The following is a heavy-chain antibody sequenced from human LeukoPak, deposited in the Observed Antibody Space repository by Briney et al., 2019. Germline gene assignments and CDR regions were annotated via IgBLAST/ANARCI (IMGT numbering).Heavy chain of an antibody. V-gene: IGHV4-39*01. Sequence: PSETLSLTCTVSGGSTSSSSYYWGWIRQPPGKGLEWIASINYSGSTYYYPSLKSRVTMSVDTSKNQFSLNLNSVTAADTAVYYCARSPIAAAGTRWFDPWGQGTLVTVSS. CDR3: ARSPIAAAGTRWFDP. CDR1: GGSTSSSSYY. J-gene: IGHJ5*02. D-gene: IGHD6-13*01. CDR2: INYSGST.